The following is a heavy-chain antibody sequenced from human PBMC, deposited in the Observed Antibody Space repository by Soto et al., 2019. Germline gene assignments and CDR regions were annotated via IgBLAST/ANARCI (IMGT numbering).Heavy chain of an antibody. CDR1: GFTFSNAW. Sequence: PGGSLRLSCAASGFTFSNAWINWVRQAPGAGPEWVSGISASGGRTYYADSVKGRFTISRDKSKSTLYLQMDSLRAEDTALYYCAKDPNGDYVGAFDIWGRGTLVTVSS. V-gene: IGHV3-23*01. J-gene: IGHJ3*02. CDR3: AKDPNGDYVGAFDI. CDR2: ISASGGRT. D-gene: IGHD4-17*01.